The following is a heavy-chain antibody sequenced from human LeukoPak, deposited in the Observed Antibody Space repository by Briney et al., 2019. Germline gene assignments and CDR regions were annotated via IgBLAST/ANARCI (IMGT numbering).Heavy chain of an antibody. Sequence: PGGSLRLSCAASGFTFSNAWMSWVRQAPGKGLEWVGRINTDGSSTTHADSVKGRFTISRDNAKNTLYLQMNSLRAEDTAVYYCARAGYDSSGSYIATFDYWGQGTLVTVSS. CDR3: ARAGYDSSGSYIATFDY. CDR2: INTDGSST. J-gene: IGHJ4*02. V-gene: IGHV3-74*01. CDR1: GFTFSNAW. D-gene: IGHD3-22*01.